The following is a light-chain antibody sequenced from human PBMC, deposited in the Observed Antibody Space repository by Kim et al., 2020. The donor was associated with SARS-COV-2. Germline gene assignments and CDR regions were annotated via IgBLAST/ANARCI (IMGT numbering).Light chain of an antibody. Sequence: GRRVTISCSGGSSNVGKNPVHWYQPLPRTAPKLVIYGNDQRPSGVPDRFSGSKSATSASLAISGLQSEDEANYSCTSWDDSLNGWVFGGGTQLTVL. CDR3: TSWDDSLNGWV. J-gene: IGLJ3*02. CDR2: GND. CDR1: SSNVGKNP. V-gene: IGLV1-44*01.